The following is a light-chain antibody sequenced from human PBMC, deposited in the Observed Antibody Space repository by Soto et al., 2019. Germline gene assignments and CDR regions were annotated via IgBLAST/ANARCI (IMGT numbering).Light chain of an antibody. J-gene: IGKJ5*01. CDR1: QSVSSY. CDR3: QQYGNSPQIT. Sequence: IVLTQSPATLSLSPGERATPSGGASQSVSSYLAWYQQKPGLAPRLVIYDSSIRATGIPDRFSGSGSGTDFSLTISRLEPEDFAMYFCQQYGNSPQITFGQGTRLEIK. V-gene: IGKV3D-20*01. CDR2: DSS.